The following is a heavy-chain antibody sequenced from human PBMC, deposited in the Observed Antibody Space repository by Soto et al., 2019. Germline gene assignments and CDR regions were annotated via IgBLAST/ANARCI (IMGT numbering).Heavy chain of an antibody. J-gene: IGHJ5*02. CDR3: AKGSWVHHGSEGGNWLDP. CDR1: GVTFSNYD. Sequence: EVQLLESGGGLVQPGGSLRLSCAASGVTFSNYDMNWVRQAPGKGLEWVSGISHGGSSTYYADSVKGRFTISRDNSKNTLYLQMNSLRPEDTAVYYCAKGSWVHHGSEGGNWLDPWGQGTLVIVSS. V-gene: IGHV3-23*01. D-gene: IGHD3-10*01. CDR2: ISHGGSST.